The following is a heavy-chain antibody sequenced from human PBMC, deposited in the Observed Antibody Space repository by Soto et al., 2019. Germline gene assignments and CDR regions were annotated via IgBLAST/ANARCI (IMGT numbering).Heavy chain of an antibody. CDR3: AREVPTPYYFDY. D-gene: IGHD2-15*01. CDR1: GGSISNGGGYY. V-gene: IGHV4-31*03. J-gene: IGHJ4*02. CDR2: IYYSGNT. Sequence: SETLSLTCTVSGGSISNGGGYYWSWIRQHPGKGLEWIGYIYYSGNTYYNPSLKSRVTISLDTSKNQFSLKLSSVTAADTAVYYCAREVPTPYYFDYWGQGTLVTVSS.